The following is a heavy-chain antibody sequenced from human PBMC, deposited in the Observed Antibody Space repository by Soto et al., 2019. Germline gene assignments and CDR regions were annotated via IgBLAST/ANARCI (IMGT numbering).Heavy chain of an antibody. J-gene: IGHJ4*02. CDR1: GGSISSYY. Sequence: PSETLSLTCTVSGGSISSYYWSWIRQPPGEGLEWIGYIYYSGSTNYNPSLKSRVTISVDTSKNQFSLKLSSVTAADTAVYYCARERAVAGTIDYWGQGTLVTVSS. D-gene: IGHD6-19*01. CDR3: ARERAVAGTIDY. V-gene: IGHV4-59*01. CDR2: IYYSGST.